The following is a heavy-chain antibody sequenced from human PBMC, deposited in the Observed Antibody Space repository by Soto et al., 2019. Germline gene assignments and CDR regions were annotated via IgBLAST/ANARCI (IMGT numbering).Heavy chain of an antibody. Sequence: EVQLLESGGGLVQPGGSLRLSCAASGFTFSTYAMSWVRQAPGKGLEWVSVIRGSGGSTYYADSVKGRFTFSRDNAKNTLYLQMNSLRAEDTAVYYCAKGVSRSTSHDNAFDIWGQGTMVTVSS. D-gene: IGHD3-22*01. CDR3: AKGVSRSTSHDNAFDI. V-gene: IGHV3-23*01. J-gene: IGHJ3*02. CDR1: GFTFSTYA. CDR2: IRGSGGST.